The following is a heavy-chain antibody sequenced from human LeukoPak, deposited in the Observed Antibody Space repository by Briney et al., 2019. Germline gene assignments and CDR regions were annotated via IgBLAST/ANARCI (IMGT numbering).Heavy chain of an antibody. V-gene: IGHV3-74*01. CDR3: ARDLHSSGWDY. CDR1: GFTFSSYW. CDR2: IYNDGSST. D-gene: IGHD6-19*01. J-gene: IGHJ4*02. Sequence: GGSLRLSCATSGFTFSSYWMYWVRQAPGKGLVWVSRIYNDGSSTSYADSVKGRFTISRDNAKNTLYLQMNSLRAEDTAVYYCARDLHSSGWDYWGQGTLVTVSS.